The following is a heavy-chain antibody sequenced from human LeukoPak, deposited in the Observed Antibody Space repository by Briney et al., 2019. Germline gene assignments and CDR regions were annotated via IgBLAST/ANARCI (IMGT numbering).Heavy chain of an antibody. D-gene: IGHD3-16*01. Sequence: GGSLRLSCAASGFTFSSHGMNWVRQAPGKGLEWVSGISGSGGNRYYADSVKGGFTISRDNSKNTLYLQMNSLRAEDTAVYYCAKDDNYIRFLSWGQGTLVTVSS. CDR3: AKDDNYIRFLS. CDR1: GFTFSSHG. V-gene: IGHV3-23*01. CDR2: ISGSGGNR. J-gene: IGHJ5*02.